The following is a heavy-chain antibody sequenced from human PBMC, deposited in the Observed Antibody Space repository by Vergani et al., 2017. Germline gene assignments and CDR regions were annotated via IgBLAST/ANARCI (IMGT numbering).Heavy chain of an antibody. Sequence: QVQLVQSGAEVKKPGASVKVSCKASGYTFTGYYMHWVRQAPGQGLEWMGGIIPIFGTANYAQKFQGRVTITADESTSTAYMELSRLRSDDTAVYYCARRQVPAAMGRIGDAFDIWGQGTMVTVSS. CDR1: GYTFTGYY. D-gene: IGHD2-2*01. J-gene: IGHJ3*02. CDR2: IIPIFGTA. V-gene: IGHV1-69*01. CDR3: ARRQVPAAMGRIGDAFDI.